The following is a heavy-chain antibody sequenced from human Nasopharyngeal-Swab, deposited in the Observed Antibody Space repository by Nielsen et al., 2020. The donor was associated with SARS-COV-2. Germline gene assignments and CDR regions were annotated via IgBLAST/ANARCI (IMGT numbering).Heavy chain of an antibody. CDR3: VRSSSWYYFDY. V-gene: IGHV4-39*01. Sequence: SETQSLTCTVSGDSIAYSTFYWGWIRQPPGKGLEWIGNIYYNGNTYKNPALKSRLTISVDKSKNQFSLQLSSVTAADTAVYYCVRSSSWYYFDYWAQGTQVTVSS. D-gene: IGHD6-13*01. J-gene: IGHJ4*02. CDR2: IYYNGNT. CDR1: GDSIAYSTFY.